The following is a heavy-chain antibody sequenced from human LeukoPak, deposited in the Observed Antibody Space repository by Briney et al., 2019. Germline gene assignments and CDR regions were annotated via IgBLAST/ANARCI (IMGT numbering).Heavy chain of an antibody. Sequence: ASVKVSCKASGYTFTSYGISWVRQAPGQGLEWMGWISAYNGNTNYAQKLQGRVTMTTDTSTSTAYMELRSLRSDATAVYYCARDFDHDSPFDIWGQETMGTVSS. V-gene: IGHV1-18*01. CDR3: ARDFDHDSPFDI. CDR2: ISAYNGNT. D-gene: IGHD3-16*01. CDR1: GYTFTSYG. J-gene: IGHJ3*02.